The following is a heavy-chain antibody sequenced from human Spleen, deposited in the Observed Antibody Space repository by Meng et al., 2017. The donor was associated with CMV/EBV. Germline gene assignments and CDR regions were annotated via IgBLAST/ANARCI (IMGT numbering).Heavy chain of an antibody. Sequence: GESLKISCAASGFTFNRCSIHWVRQAPGKGLVWVSRINSDGSRPNYADSVRGRFSVSRDNAKNTLYLQMNSLRAEHTAVYYCARESIVGSRSSLDYWGQGALVTVSS. J-gene: IGHJ4*02. V-gene: IGHV3-74*01. D-gene: IGHD2-21*01. CDR3: ARESIVGSRSSLDY. CDR2: INSDGSRP. CDR1: GFTFNRCS.